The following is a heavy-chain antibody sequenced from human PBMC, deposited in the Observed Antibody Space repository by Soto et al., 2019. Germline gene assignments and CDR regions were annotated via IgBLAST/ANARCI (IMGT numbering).Heavy chain of an antibody. V-gene: IGHV4-4*07. CDR2: IHGSESA. CDR3: ARSIHKESWFDP. CDR1: NGSISNFY. Sequence: QVQLQESGPGLVKPSETLSLTCTVSNGSISNFYWNWIRQSAGKELEWIGRIHGSESATYNPSSRSRVTMSVDTSKNQFSLKVNSVTGADTAVYYCARSIHKESWFDPWGQGTLVTVSS. D-gene: IGHD2-21*01. J-gene: IGHJ5*02.